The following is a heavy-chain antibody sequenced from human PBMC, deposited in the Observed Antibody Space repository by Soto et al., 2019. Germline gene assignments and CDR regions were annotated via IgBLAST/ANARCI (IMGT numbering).Heavy chain of an antibody. J-gene: IGHJ6*02. CDR3: ARSVRSGSFPYYYYAMDV. Sequence: EVQLVESGGGLVQPGGSLRLSCAASGFTSSNYWMHWVRQAPGKGLVWVSRINRAGSSTSYADSVKGRFTISRDNAKNTLDLQMHGLRAEDMAVYYCARSVRSGSFPYYYYAMDVWGQGTTVTVSS. V-gene: IGHV3-74*01. CDR1: GFTSSNYW. CDR2: INRAGSST. D-gene: IGHD3-10*01.